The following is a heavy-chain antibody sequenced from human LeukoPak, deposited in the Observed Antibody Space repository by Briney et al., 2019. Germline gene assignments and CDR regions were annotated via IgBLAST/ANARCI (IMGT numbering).Heavy chain of an antibody. J-gene: IGHJ3*02. V-gene: IGHV5-51*01. CDR1: GYSFTSYW. CDR3: ARPNDPDSIGDAFDI. CDR2: IYPGDSDT. D-gene: IGHD3-22*01. Sequence: GESLKISCKGSGYSFTSYWIGWVRQMPGKGLECMGIIYPGDSDTRYSPSFQGQVTISADKSISTAYLQWSSLKASDTAMYYCARPNDPDSIGDAFDIWGQGTMVTVSS.